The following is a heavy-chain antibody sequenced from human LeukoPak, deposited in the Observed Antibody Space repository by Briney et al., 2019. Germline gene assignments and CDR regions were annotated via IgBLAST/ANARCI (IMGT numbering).Heavy chain of an antibody. V-gene: IGHV3-11*04. D-gene: IGHD3-16*01. J-gene: IGHJ4*02. CDR3: ARDVNLYYDYVWGSSY. CDR2: ISSSGSTI. CDR1: GFTFSDYY. Sequence: TGGSLRLSCAASGFTFSDYYMSWLRQAPGKGLEWVSYISSSGSTIYYADSVRGRFTISRDNAKNSLYLQMNSLRAEDTAVYYCARDVNLYYDYVWGSSYWGQGTLVTVSS.